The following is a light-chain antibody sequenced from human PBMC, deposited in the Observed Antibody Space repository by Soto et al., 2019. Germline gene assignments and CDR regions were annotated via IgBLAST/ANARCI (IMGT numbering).Light chain of an antibody. CDR2: GAS. CDR1: QNIDNN. Sequence: EIVMTQSPATLSVSPGDRVTLSCRASQNIDNNLAWYQQRPGQPPRLLIYGASTRANGIPDRFSGSGSGTDFTLTISRLEPEDFAVYYCQQYGSSPMYTFGQGTKLEIK. CDR3: QQYGSSPMYT. V-gene: IGKV3-20*01. J-gene: IGKJ2*01.